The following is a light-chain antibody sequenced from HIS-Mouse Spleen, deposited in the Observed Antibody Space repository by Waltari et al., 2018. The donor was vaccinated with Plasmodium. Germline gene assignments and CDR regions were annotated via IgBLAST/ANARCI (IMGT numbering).Light chain of an antibody. CDR3: QQYDNLPPYT. J-gene: IGKJ2*01. CDR1: KDISNY. CDR2: DAS. Sequence: DIQMTQSPSSLSASVGDRVTITCQASKDISNYLNWYQQKPGKAPKLLIYDASNLETGVPSRFSGSGSGTDFTCTISSLQPEDIATYYCQQYDNLPPYTFGQGTKLEIK. V-gene: IGKV1-33*01.